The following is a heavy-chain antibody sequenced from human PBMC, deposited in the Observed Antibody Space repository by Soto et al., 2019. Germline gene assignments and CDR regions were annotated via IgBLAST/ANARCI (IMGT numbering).Heavy chain of an antibody. V-gene: IGHV1-69*06. CDR1: GGTFSSYA. D-gene: IGHD3-9*01. CDR2: IIPIFGTA. J-gene: IGHJ6*02. CDR3: ARERYDILTGYYPRYYYYYGMDV. Sequence: QVQLVQSGAEVKKPGSSVKVSCKASGGTFSSYAISWVRQAPGQGLEWMGGIIPIFGTANYAQKFQGRVTITADKSTSTDYMELRSLRSEDTAVYYCARERYDILTGYYPRYYYYYGMDVWGQGTTVTVSS.